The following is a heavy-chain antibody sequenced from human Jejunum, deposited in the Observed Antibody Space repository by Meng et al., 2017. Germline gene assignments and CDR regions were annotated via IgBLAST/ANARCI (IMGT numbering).Heavy chain of an antibody. CDR3: ARVQLLADDVFDI. CDR1: GFSFSSYW. Sequence: EVQLVESGGGLVQPGGSLILSCVASGFSFSSYWMHWVRQAPGKGLVWVSRVNGDGSSTSYADSVRGRFTISRDTAKNTLYLQMNSLRPEDTAVYFCARVQLLADDVFDIWGQGTMVTVSS. D-gene: IGHD6-19*01. V-gene: IGHV3-74*01. CDR2: VNGDGSST. J-gene: IGHJ3*02.